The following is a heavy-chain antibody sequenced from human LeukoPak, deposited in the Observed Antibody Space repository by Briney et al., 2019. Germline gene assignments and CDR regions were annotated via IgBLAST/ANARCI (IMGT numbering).Heavy chain of an antibody. V-gene: IGHV4-39*01. CDR1: GGSISSSSYS. J-gene: IGHJ4*02. Sequence: SETLSLTCTVSGGSISSSSYSWGWLRQPPGKGLEWIGSIYYSGSTYYNPSLKSRVTISVGTSKNQFSLKLSSVTAADTAVYYCVRLSVVTPYSWGQGTLVTVSS. CDR2: IYYSGST. D-gene: IGHD4-23*01. CDR3: VRLSVVTPYS.